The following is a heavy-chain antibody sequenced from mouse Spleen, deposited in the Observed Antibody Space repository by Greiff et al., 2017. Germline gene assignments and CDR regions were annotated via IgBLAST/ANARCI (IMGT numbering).Heavy chain of an antibody. Sequence: QVQLKQSGPELVKPGASVKISCKASGYAFSSSWMNWVKQRPGKGLEWIGRIYPGDGDTNYNGKFKGKATLTADKSSSTAYMQLSSLTSEDSAVYFCARRLIATGLYWYFDVWGAGTTVTVSS. J-gene: IGHJ1*01. CDR1: GYAFSSSW. CDR3: ARRLIATGLYWYFDV. CDR2: IYPGDGDT. V-gene: IGHV1-82*01. D-gene: IGHD1-1*01.